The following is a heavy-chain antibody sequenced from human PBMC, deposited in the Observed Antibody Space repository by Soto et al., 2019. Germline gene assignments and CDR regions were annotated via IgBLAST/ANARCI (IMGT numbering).Heavy chain of an antibody. CDR2: IYYSGST. Sequence: SETLSLTCTVSGGSISSYYWSWIRQPPGKGLEWIGYIYYSGSTNYNPSLKSRVTISVDTSKNQFSLKLSSVTAADTAVYYCASDSAYCGGDCYPRYYFDYWGQGTLVTVSS. J-gene: IGHJ4*02. V-gene: IGHV4-59*01. CDR1: GGSISSYY. CDR3: ASDSAYCGGDCYPRYYFDY. D-gene: IGHD2-21*02.